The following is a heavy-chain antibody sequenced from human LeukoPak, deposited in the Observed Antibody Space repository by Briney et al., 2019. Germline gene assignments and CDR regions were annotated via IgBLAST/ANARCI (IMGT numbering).Heavy chain of an antibody. CDR3: ARGTYDLRYYYYYMDV. J-gene: IGHJ6*03. D-gene: IGHD3-16*01. Sequence: ASVKVSCKASGGTFSNYAISWVRQAPGQGLEWMGGIIPIFGTANYAQKFQGRVTITADESTSTAYMELSSLRSEDTAVYYCARGTYDLRYYYYYMDVWGKGTTVTVSS. V-gene: IGHV1-69*13. CDR1: GGTFSNYA. CDR2: IIPIFGTA.